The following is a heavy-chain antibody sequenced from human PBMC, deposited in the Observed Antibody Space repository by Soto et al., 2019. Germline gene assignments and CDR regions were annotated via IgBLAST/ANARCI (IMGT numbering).Heavy chain of an antibody. V-gene: IGHV3-48*04. Sequence: GGSLRLSCAASGFTFSSYAMHWVRQAPGKGLEWVSYISSSGSTIYYADSVKGRFTISRDNAKNSLYLQMNSLRAEDTAVYYCASWPRKRITMIAIDYWGQGTLVTVSS. CDR2: ISSSGSTI. D-gene: IGHD3-22*01. J-gene: IGHJ4*02. CDR3: ASWPRKRITMIAIDY. CDR1: GFTFSSYA.